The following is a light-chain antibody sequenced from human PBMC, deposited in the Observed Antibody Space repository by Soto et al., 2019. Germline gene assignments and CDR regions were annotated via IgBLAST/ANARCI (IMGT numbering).Light chain of an antibody. CDR1: QSVRSNY. V-gene: IGKV3-20*01. Sequence: EIVLKQSPDTLALSPGERATLSCRASQSVRSNYLAWYQQKPGQAPRFLIYDASSRATGIPDRFSGSGSGTDFPLTISRLEPEDFAVYYCQQYGSTPLTFGGGTKVDIK. CDR2: DAS. J-gene: IGKJ4*01. CDR3: QQYGSTPLT.